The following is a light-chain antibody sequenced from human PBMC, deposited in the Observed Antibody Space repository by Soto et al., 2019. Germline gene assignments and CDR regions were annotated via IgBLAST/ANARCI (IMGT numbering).Light chain of an antibody. CDR3: QQYGSSPPWWT. CDR2: GAS. Sequence: EIVLTQSPGTLSLSPGERATLSCRASQSVSGSYLAWYQQKPGQAPRLLIYGASSRATGIPDRFSGSGSGTDFTLTISRLEPEDFAVYYCQQYGSSPPWWTFGQGTKVDIK. J-gene: IGKJ1*01. CDR1: QSVSGSY. V-gene: IGKV3-20*01.